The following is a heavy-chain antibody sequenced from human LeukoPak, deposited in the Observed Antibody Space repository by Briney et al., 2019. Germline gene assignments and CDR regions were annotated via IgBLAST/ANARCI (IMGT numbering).Heavy chain of an antibody. D-gene: IGHD2-2*01. V-gene: IGHV1-69-2*01. CDR3: ATLTIVVVPAAIIDY. CDR2: VDPEDGET. J-gene: IGHJ4*02. Sequence: ASVKISCKVSGYTFTDYYMHWVQQAPGKGLEWMGLVDPEDGETIYAEKFQGRVTITADTSTDTAYMELSSLRSEDTAVYYCATLTIVVVPAAIIDYWGREPWSPSPQ. CDR1: GYTFTDYY.